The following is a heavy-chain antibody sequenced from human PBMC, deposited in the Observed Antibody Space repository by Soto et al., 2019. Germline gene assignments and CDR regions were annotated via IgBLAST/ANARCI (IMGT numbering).Heavy chain of an antibody. V-gene: IGHV3-30*18. CDR2: VSYNGRKE. J-gene: IGHJ4*02. CDR1: GFTFSNYS. Sequence: QVQLVESGGGVVQPGRSLRLSCVASGFTFSNYSMHWVRQAPGKGLEWVAIVSYNGRKEYYADSVKGRFSISRDNSKNTLYVQMNTLRDEDTAVYYCAKDSLRGEVPAALNFDYWGRGTLVTVSS. D-gene: IGHD2-2*01. CDR3: AKDSLRGEVPAALNFDY.